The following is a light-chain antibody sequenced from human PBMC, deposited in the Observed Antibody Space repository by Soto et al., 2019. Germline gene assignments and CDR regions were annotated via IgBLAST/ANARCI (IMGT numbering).Light chain of an antibody. CDR1: QDNRKY. CDR2: GAS. V-gene: IGKV1-33*01. Sequence: DIQMTQSPSSLSASVGDRVTITCQASQDNRKYLNWYQQKPGRAPKLLIYGASNLETGVPSRFSGSGYGTDFTFTISSLQPEDIATYYCQHYDHLPPFTFGPG. CDR3: QHYDHLPPFT. J-gene: IGKJ3*01.